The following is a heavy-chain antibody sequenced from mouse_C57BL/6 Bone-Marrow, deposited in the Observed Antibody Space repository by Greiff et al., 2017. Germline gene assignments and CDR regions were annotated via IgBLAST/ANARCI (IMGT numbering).Heavy chain of an antibody. CDR2: IHPNSGST. CDR3: LRWLLYEGY. V-gene: IGHV1-64*01. CDR1: GYTFTSYW. J-gene: IGHJ2*01. D-gene: IGHD2-3*01. Sequence: QVQLKQSGAELVKPGASVKLSCKASGYTFTSYWMHWVKQRPGQGLEWIGMIHPNSGSTNYNEKFKSKATLTVDKSSSTAYMQLSSLTSEDSAVYYCLRWLLYEGYWGQGTTLTVSS.